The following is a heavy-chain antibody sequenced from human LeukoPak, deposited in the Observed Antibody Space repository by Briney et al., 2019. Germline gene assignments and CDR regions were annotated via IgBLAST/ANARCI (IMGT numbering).Heavy chain of an antibody. CDR2: ILPIFGTT. J-gene: IGHJ6*03. D-gene: IGHD1-1*01. V-gene: IGHV1-69*13. CDR3: AKSPWRQPSPYYYYMDV. CDR1: GGTFKNYA. Sequence: GASVKVSCKASGGTFKNYAISWVRQAPGQGLEWMGGILPIFGTTNYAQKFQARVTITADESTSTAYMEMSSLRAEDTAVYYCAKSPWRQPSPYYYYMDVWGKGTTVTVSS.